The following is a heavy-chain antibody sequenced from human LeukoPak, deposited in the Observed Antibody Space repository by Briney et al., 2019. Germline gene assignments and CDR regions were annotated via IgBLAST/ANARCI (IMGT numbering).Heavy chain of an antibody. J-gene: IGHJ1*01. V-gene: IGHV1-3*01. CDR1: GYTFTSYA. CDR3: ARGQQLDRAEYFQH. CDR2: INAGNGNT. D-gene: IGHD6-13*01. Sequence: ASVKVSCKASGYTFTSYAMHWVRQAPGQRLEWMGWINAGNGNTKYSQKFQGRVTITRDTSASTAYMELSSLRSDDTAVYYCARGQQLDRAEYFQHWGQGTLVTVSS.